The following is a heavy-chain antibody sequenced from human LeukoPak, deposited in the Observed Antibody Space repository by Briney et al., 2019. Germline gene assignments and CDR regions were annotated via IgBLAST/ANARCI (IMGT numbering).Heavy chain of an antibody. CDR3: ARDRRTGQTFKYYMDV. D-gene: IGHD3/OR15-3a*01. V-gene: IGHV1-46*01. Sequence: ASVKVSCKASGYTFTSYYMHWVRQAPGQGLEWMGIINPSGGSTSYAQKFQGRVTMTRDTSTSTVYMELSSLRSEDTAVYYCARDRRTGQTFKYYMDVWGKGTTVTISS. CDR2: INPSGGST. J-gene: IGHJ6*03. CDR1: GYTFTSYY.